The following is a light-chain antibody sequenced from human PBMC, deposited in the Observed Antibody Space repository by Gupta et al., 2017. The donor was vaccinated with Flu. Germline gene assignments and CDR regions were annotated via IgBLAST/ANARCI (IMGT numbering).Light chain of an antibody. J-gene: IGLJ2*01. CDR2: EVS. V-gene: IGLV2-8*01. CDR1: SSDVGGYNY. CDR3: SSYAGSNNVV. Sequence: QSALTPPPSASGSPGQSVTISCTGTSSDVGGYNYVSWYQQHPGKAPKLMIYEVSKRPSGVPDRFSGSKSGNTASLTVPGLQAEDEADYYCSSYAGSNNVVFGGGTKLTVL.